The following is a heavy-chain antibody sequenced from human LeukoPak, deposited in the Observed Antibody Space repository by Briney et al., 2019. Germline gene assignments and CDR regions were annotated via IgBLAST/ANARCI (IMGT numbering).Heavy chain of an antibody. CDR3: SRGGAPAGYAYDI. D-gene: IGHD6-13*01. J-gene: IGHJ3*02. CDR2: IGTAGDT. Sequence: GGSLRLSCATSGFTFRNFDLHWVRQATGEGLEWVSTIGTAGDTYYPDSVKGRFTISRDNAKNSFYLQMNNLRVGDTAVYYCSRGGAPAGYAYDIWGHGTVVTVSS. CDR1: GFTFRNFD. V-gene: IGHV3-13*01.